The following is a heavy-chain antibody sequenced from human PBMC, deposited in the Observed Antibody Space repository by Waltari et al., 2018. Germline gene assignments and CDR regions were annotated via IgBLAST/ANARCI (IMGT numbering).Heavy chain of an antibody. CDR2: IYYSGST. V-gene: IGHV4-39*07. CDR1: GGSISSSSYY. J-gene: IGHJ5*02. D-gene: IGHD3-9*01. CDR3: ARGGRTGYPRDWFDP. Sequence: QLQLQESGPGLVKPSETLSLTCTVSGGSISSSSYYWGWIRQPPGKGLEWIGSIYYSGSTYYNPSLKRRVTISVDTSKNQFSLKLSSVTAADTAVYYCARGGRTGYPRDWFDPWGQGTLVTVS.